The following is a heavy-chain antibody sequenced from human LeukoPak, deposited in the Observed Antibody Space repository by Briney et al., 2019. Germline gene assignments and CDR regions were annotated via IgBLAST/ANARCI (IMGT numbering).Heavy chain of an antibody. CDR1: GFTFSSDW. CDR2: IKQDGSEK. J-gene: IGHJ4*02. Sequence: GGSLRLSCAASGFTFSSDWMSWVRQAPGKGLEWVANIKQDGSEKYYVESVKGRFTISRDNAKNSLYLQMNSLRAEDTAVYYCARVLEWLLPNFDYWGQGTLVTVSS. V-gene: IGHV3-7*01. CDR3: ARVLEWLLPNFDY. D-gene: IGHD3-3*01.